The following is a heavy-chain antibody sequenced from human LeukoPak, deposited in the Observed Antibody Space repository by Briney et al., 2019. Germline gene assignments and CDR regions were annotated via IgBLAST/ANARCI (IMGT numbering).Heavy chain of an antibody. CDR1: GFTFSSNW. J-gene: IGHJ4*02. CDR2: ISTDGSST. D-gene: IGHD6-19*01. CDR3: SRASSSVPNLLDY. Sequence: GGSLRLSCAASGFTFSSNWMHWVRQGPGKGPVWVSRISTDGSSTTYADSVKGRFTISRDNAKNTLYLQMNSLRAEDTAVYYCSRASSSVPNLLDYWGQGTLVTVSS. V-gene: IGHV3-74*01.